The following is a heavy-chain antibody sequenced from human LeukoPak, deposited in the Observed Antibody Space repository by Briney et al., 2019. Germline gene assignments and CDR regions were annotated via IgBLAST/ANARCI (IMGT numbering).Heavy chain of an antibody. CDR1: GFTFSSYA. J-gene: IGHJ4*02. V-gene: IGHV3-23*01. CDR3: AKAPQVTARGVVDY. Sequence: GGSLRLSCAASGFTFSSYAMSWVRQAPGKGLEWVSAISGSGDSTYYADSVKGRFTISRDNSKNTLYVQMNSPKAEDTAVYYCAKAPQVTARGVVDYWGQGTLVTVSS. D-gene: IGHD4-11*01. CDR2: ISGSGDST.